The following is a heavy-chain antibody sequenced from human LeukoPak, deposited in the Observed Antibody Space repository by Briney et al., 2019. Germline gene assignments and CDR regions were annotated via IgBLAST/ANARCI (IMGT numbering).Heavy chain of an antibody. CDR1: GFTFSSYA. V-gene: IGHV3-23*01. Sequence: GGSLRLSCAASGFTFSSYAMSWVRQAPGKGREWVSAITGSGGSAYYTDSVTGRFTISRDSSKNTLYLQINSLRAEDTAVYYCAKASGSVGYYYFDSWGQGTLVTVSS. J-gene: IGHJ4*02. CDR3: AKASGSVGYYYFDS. D-gene: IGHD3-22*01. CDR2: ITGSGGSA.